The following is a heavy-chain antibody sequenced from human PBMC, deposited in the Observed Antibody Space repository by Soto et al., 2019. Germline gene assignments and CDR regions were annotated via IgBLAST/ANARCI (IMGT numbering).Heavy chain of an antibody. V-gene: IGHV2-5*01. CDR1: GFSLSTSGVG. J-gene: IGHJ4*02. Sequence: QITLKESGPTLVKPTQTLTLTCTFSGFSLSTSGVGVGWIRQPPGKALEWLALIYWKDDKRYSPSLKSRLTIAKDTSKNQVVLNMTNMDPVDTATYFCARRPRYSNYVDYWGQGTLVTVSS. CDR2: IYWKDDK. CDR3: ARRPRYSNYVDY. D-gene: IGHD4-4*01.